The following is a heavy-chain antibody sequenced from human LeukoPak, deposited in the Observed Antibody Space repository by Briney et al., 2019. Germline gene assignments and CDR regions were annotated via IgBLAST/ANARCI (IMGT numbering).Heavy chain of an antibody. CDR1: GFTSSSYA. CDR3: AKDRTTARPIAVAAYYFDY. D-gene: IGHD6-19*01. CDR2: ISGSGGST. V-gene: IGHV3-23*01. J-gene: IGHJ4*02. Sequence: PGGSLRLSCAVSGFTSSSYAMSWVRQAPGKGLEWVSAISGSGGSTYYADSVKGRFTISRDNSKNTLYLQMNSLRAEDTAVYYCAKDRTTARPIAVAAYYFDYWGQGTLVTVSS.